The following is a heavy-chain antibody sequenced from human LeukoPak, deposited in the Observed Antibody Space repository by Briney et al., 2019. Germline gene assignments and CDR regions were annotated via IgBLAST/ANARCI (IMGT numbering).Heavy chain of an antibody. CDR1: GFTFDDYT. J-gene: IGHJ3*02. Sequence: GGSLRLSCAASGFTFDDYTMHWVRQAPGKGLEWVSLISWDGGSTYYADSVKGRFTISRDNAKNSLYLQMNSLRAEDTAVYYCARDRAITLFGAFDIWGQGTMVTVSS. CDR3: ARDRAITLFGAFDI. V-gene: IGHV3-43*01. CDR2: ISWDGGST. D-gene: IGHD2/OR15-2a*01.